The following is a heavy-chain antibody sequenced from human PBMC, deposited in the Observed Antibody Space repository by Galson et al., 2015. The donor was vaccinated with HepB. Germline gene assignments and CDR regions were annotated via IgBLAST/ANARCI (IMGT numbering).Heavy chain of an antibody. Sequence: SVKVSCKASGYTFTTYDINWVRQAPGQGLEWMAWMNPKIGNTDYAQKFQGRLTMTRDTSISTAYMELSSLRSEDTAVYYCARGPYCSSGSCYAADYFYYYMDVWGNGTTVTVSS. V-gene: IGHV1-8*01. CDR1: GYTFTTYD. CDR3: ARGPYCSSGSCYAADYFYYYMDV. D-gene: IGHD2-2*01. J-gene: IGHJ6*03. CDR2: MNPKIGNT.